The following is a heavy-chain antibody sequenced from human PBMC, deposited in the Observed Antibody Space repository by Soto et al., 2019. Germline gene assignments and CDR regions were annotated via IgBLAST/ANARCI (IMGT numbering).Heavy chain of an antibody. J-gene: IGHJ6*02. Sequence: ASVKVSCKASGYTFTGYYMHWVRQAPGQGLEWMGWINPNSGGTNYAQKFQGRVTMTRGTSISTAYMELSRLRSDDTAVYYCARVPIVGATIYGMDVWGQGTTVTVSS. CDR1: GYTFTGYY. CDR3: ARVPIVGATIYGMDV. V-gene: IGHV1-2*02. CDR2: INPNSGGT. D-gene: IGHD1-26*01.